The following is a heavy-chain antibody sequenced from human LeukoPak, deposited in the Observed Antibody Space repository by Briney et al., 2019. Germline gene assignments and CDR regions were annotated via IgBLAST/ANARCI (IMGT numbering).Heavy chain of an antibody. CDR2: IYTSGST. J-gene: IGHJ4*02. Sequence: SETLSLTCAVYGGSFSGYYWSWIRQPAGKGLEWIGRIYTSGSTNYNPSLKSRVTMSVDTSKNQFSLKLSSVTAADTAVYYCARGGGQGMIAEDYWGQGTLVTVSS. CDR3: ARGGGQGMIAEDY. CDR1: GGSFSGYY. D-gene: IGHD3-22*01. V-gene: IGHV4-59*10.